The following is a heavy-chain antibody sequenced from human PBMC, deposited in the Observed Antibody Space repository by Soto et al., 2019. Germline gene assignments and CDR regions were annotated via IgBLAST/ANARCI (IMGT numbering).Heavy chain of an antibody. Sequence: GASVKVSCKASGGTFSSYAISWVRQAPGQGLEWMGGIIPIFGTANYAQKFQGRVTITADESTSTAYMELSSLRSEDTAVYYCARLDFRGGTPWPFDYWGQGTLVTVSS. CDR3: ARLDFRGGTPWPFDY. D-gene: IGHD3-10*01. V-gene: IGHV1-69*13. J-gene: IGHJ4*02. CDR2: IIPIFGTA. CDR1: GGTFSSYA.